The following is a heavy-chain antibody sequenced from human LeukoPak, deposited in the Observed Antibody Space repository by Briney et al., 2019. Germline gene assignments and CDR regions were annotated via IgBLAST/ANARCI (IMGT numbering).Heavy chain of an antibody. Sequence: ASVKVSCKASGYTFTGYYMNWVRQAPGQGLEWMGWISPNSGGTNFAQKFQGRVTVTRDTSISTAYMELSRLRSDDAAVYYCAREYYYDSSGYYSHHLDYWGQGTLVTVSS. J-gene: IGHJ4*02. CDR3: AREYYYDSSGYYSHHLDY. CDR2: ISPNSGGT. D-gene: IGHD3-22*01. CDR1: GYTFTGYY. V-gene: IGHV1-2*02.